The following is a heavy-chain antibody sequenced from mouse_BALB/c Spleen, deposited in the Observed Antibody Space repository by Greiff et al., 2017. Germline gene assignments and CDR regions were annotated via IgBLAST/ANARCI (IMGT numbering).Heavy chain of an antibody. CDR3: ARTYYGNYYYFDY. D-gene: IGHD2-10*01. V-gene: IGHV1S29*02. CDR2: IYPYNGGT. J-gene: IGHJ2*01. CDR1: GYTFTDYN. Sequence: VQLQQSGPELVKPGASVKISCKASGYTFTDYNMHWVKQSHGKSLEWIGYIYPYNGGTGYNQKFKSKATLTVDNSSSTAYMELRSLTSEDSAVYYCARTYYGNYYYFDYWGQGTTLTVSS.